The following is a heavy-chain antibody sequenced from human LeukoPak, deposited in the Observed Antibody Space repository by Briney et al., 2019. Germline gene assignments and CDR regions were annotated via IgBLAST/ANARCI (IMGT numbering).Heavy chain of an antibody. Sequence: GGSLRLSCAASGFTFSSYAMNWVRQAPGKGLEWVSAISGSGGSTYYADSVKGRFTISRDNSKNTLYLQMNSLRAEDTAVYYCAKDLNWIHYYYGMDVWGQGTTVTVSS. D-gene: IGHD1-1*01. J-gene: IGHJ6*02. CDR3: AKDLNWIHYYYGMDV. V-gene: IGHV3-23*01. CDR2: ISGSGGST. CDR1: GFTFSSYA.